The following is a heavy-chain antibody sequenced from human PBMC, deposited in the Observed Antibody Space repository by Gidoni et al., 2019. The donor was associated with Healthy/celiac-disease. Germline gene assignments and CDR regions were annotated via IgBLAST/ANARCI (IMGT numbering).Heavy chain of an antibody. Sequence: QLQLQESGPGLVKPSETLSLTCTVSGGPISSSSYYWGWIRQPPGKGLEWIGSIYYSGSTYYNPSLKRRVTISVDTSKNQFSLKLSSVTAADTAVYYCARSPLLYSRSYYYYYGMDVWGQGTTVTVSS. D-gene: IGHD1-26*01. V-gene: IGHV4-39*01. CDR2: IYYSGST. J-gene: IGHJ6*02. CDR1: GGPISSSSYY. CDR3: ARSPLLYSRSYYYYYGMDV.